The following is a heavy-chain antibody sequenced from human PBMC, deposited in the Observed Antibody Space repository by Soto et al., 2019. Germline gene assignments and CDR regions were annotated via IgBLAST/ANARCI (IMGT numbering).Heavy chain of an antibody. J-gene: IGHJ4*02. CDR1: GGTFSSYA. Sequence: GASVKVSCKASGGTFSSYAISWVRQAPGQGLEWMGGIIPIFGTANYAQKFQGRVTITADESTSTAYMELSSLRSEDTAVYYCASAVAGTLYYFDYWGQGTLVTVSS. CDR3: ASAVAGTLYYFDY. D-gene: IGHD6-19*01. CDR2: IIPIFGTA. V-gene: IGHV1-69*13.